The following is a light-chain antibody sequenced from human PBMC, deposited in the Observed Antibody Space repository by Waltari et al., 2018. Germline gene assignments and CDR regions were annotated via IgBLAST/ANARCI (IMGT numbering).Light chain of an antibody. CDR2: KES. CDR3: QPYNSYPNT. V-gene: IGKV1-5*03. Sequence: DIKMTQSPSTLSASGGERVTITCRARQMISSGLAWDKQKPGQAPTLLIYKESSLESGVPSRFRGSGSGTEFTLTISILQPHDFATYYCQPYNSYPNTCGQGTQLEIK. J-gene: IGKJ2*01. CDR1: QMISSG.